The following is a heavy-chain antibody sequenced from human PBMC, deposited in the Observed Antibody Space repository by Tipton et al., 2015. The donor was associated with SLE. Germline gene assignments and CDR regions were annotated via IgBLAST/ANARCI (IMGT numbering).Heavy chain of an antibody. V-gene: IGHV4-4*02. CDR2: IYHSGTT. D-gene: IGHD4-11*01. CDR3: ARGPDYSNYYFYRMDV. J-gene: IGHJ6*02. Sequence: TLSLTCAVSGGSINSYNWWTWVRQPPGKGLEWIGEIYHSGTTNYNPSLKRRITISLDKSNNHFSLRLSSLTAADTAVYYCARGPDYSNYYFYRMDVWGQGP. CDR1: GGSINSYNW.